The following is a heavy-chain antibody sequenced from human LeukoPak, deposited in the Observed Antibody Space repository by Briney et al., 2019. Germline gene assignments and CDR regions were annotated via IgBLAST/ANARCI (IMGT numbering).Heavy chain of an antibody. CDR3: ARDFGYSGYDGSFDY. V-gene: IGHV1-3*01. J-gene: IGHJ4*02. CDR1: GYTFTSYA. D-gene: IGHD5-12*01. CDR2: INAGNGNT. Sequence: ASVKVSCKASGYTFTSYAMHWVRQAPGQRLEWMGWINAGNGNTKYSQKFQGRVTITRDTSASTAYMELSSLRSEDTAVYYCARDFGYSGYDGSFDYWGQGTLVTVSS.